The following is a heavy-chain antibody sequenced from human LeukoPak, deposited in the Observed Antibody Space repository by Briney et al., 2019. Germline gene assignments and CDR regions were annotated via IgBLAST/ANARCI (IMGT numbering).Heavy chain of an antibody. D-gene: IGHD4-11*01. V-gene: IGHV3-21*01. CDR3: ARDPYSGLFDY. Sequence: GGSLRLSCAASGFTFSSYSMNWVRQAPGKGLEWVSSIGSSSSYIYYADSVKGRFIISRDNAKNSLYLQMNSLRAEDTAVYYCARDPYSGLFDYWGQGTLVTVSS. CDR1: GFTFSSYS. CDR2: IGSSSSYI. J-gene: IGHJ4*02.